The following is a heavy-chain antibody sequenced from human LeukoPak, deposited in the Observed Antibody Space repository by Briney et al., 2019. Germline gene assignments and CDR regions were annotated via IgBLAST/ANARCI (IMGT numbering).Heavy chain of an antibody. J-gene: IGHJ4*02. CDR1: GFPFRNNV. Sequence: QAGGSLRLSCAASGFPFRNNVMTWVRQAPGRGLDWLAAIRGSGDTYYSDSVKGRFTISRDNSKNMLYLQMNSLSAEDTAVYYCAKTFPYGTTWYGFCDYWGQGALVTVSS. V-gene: IGHV3-23*01. D-gene: IGHD3-3*01. CDR3: AKTFPYGTTWYGFCDY. CDR2: IRGSGDT.